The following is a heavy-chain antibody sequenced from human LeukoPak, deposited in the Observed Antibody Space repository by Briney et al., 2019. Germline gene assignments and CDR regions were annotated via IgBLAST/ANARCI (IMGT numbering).Heavy chain of an antibody. Sequence: PSQTLSLTCAVSGGSISSGGYSWSWIRQPPGKGLEWIGYIYHSGSTYYNPSLKSRVTMSVDRSKNQFSLKLSSVTAADTAVYYCARGGRSSGWAFDYWGQGTLVTVSS. J-gene: IGHJ4*02. CDR1: GGSISSGGYS. CDR2: IYHSGST. D-gene: IGHD6-19*01. V-gene: IGHV4-30-2*01. CDR3: ARGGRSSGWAFDY.